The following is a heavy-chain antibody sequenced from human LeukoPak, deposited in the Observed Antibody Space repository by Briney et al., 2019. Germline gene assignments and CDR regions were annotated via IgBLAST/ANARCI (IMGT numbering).Heavy chain of an antibody. Sequence: ASVTVSCKASGYIFTNYAMHWVRQAPGQRPEWMGWINSGNGDTKYSQTFRDRVTITRDTSASTAYMELSSLRSEDTAVYYCARGDCSNCYNTDVWGKGTTVTVSS. CDR3: ARGDCSNCYNTDV. CDR2: INSGNGDT. CDR1: GYIFTNYA. D-gene: IGHD2-2*01. V-gene: IGHV1-3*01. J-gene: IGHJ6*04.